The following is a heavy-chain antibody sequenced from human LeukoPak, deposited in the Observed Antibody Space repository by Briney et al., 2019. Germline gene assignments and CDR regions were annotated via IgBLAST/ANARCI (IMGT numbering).Heavy chain of an antibody. CDR2: IDPSDSYT. D-gene: IGHD1-26*01. CDR3: ARARVGATLAFDY. Sequence: GESLKISCKGSGYSFTRYWISWVRLMPGKGLEWMGRIDPSDSYTNYSPSFQGHVTISADKSISTAYLQWSSLKASDTAMYYCARARVGATLAFDYWGQGTLVTVSS. CDR1: GYSFTRYW. V-gene: IGHV5-10-1*01. J-gene: IGHJ4*02.